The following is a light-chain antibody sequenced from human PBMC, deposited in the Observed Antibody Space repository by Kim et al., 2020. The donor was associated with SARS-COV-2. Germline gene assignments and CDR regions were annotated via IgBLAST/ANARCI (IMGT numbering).Light chain of an antibody. Sequence: PGKTARITCGGNNIGSKSVHWYQQKPGQAPVLVIYYDSDRPSGIPERFSGSNSGNTATLTISRVEAGDEDDYYCQVWDSSSDHLYVFGTGTKVTVL. CDR3: QVWDSSSDHLYV. CDR2: YDS. CDR1: NIGSKS. J-gene: IGLJ1*01. V-gene: IGLV3-21*04.